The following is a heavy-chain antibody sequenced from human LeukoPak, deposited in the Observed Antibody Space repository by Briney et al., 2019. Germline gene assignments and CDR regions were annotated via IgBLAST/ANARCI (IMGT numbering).Heavy chain of an antibody. V-gene: IGHV3-9*01. CDR3: AKDISPLGTPDWFDY. D-gene: IGHD7-27*01. CDR1: GFTFDDYA. J-gene: IGHJ4*02. Sequence: GRSLRLSCAASGFTFDDYAMHWVRQAPGKGLEWVSGISWNSGSIGYADSVKGRFTISRDNAKNSLYLQMNSLRAEDTALYYCAKDISPLGTPDWFDYWGQGTLVTVSS. CDR2: ISWNSGSI.